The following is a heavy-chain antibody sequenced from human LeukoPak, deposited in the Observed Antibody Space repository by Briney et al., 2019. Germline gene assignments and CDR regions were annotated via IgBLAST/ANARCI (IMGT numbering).Heavy chain of an antibody. Sequence: ASVKVSCKASRYTFTSYYMHWVRQAPGQGLEWMGIINPSGDTTSYAQKFQGRVTMTRDTSTSTVYMELSSLRSEDTAVYYCARTCSGGSCYSYFDYWGQGTLVPV. J-gene: IGHJ4*02. CDR2: INPSGDTT. D-gene: IGHD2-15*01. V-gene: IGHV1-46*01. CDR1: RYTFTSYY. CDR3: ARTCSGGSCYSYFDY.